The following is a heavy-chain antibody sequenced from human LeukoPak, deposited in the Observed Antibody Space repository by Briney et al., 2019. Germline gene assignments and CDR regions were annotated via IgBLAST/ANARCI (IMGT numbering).Heavy chain of an antibody. V-gene: IGHV3-7*03. CDR3: ARVRYDILTGYPFDY. D-gene: IGHD3-9*01. J-gene: IGHJ4*02. CDR1: GFTFSSYW. Sequence: GGSLRLSCAPSGFTFSSYWMNWVRQAPGKGLEWVANKKQDGSEKYYVDSVKGRFTISRHNAKNSLYLQMYSLRAEDTAVYYCARVRYDILTGYPFDYWGQGTLVTVSS. CDR2: KKQDGSEK.